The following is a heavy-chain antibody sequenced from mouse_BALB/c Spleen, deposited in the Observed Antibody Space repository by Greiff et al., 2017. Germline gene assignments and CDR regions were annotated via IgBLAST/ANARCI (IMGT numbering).Heavy chain of an antibody. CDR3: ARHNHRYDVDY. Sequence: EVQGVESGGDLVKPGGSLKLSCAASGFAFSSYDMSWVRQTPEKRLEWVAYISSGGGSTYYPDTVKGRFTISRDNAKNTLYLQMSSLKSEDTAMYYCARHNHRYDVDYWGQGTTLTVSS. CDR2: ISSGGGST. CDR1: GFAFSSYD. J-gene: IGHJ2*01. V-gene: IGHV5-12-1*01. D-gene: IGHD2-14*01.